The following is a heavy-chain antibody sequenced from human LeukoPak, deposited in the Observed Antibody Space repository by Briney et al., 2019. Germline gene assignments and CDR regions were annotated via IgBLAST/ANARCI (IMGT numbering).Heavy chain of an antibody. J-gene: IGHJ4*02. CDR3: ARDYYDFWSGPDY. V-gene: IGHV3-30*02. CDR2: IRYDGSTK. D-gene: IGHD3-3*01. Sequence: GGSLRLSCAASGFTFSSYGMHWVRQPPGKGLEWLAFIRYDGSTKFYADSVKGRFTISRDNSKNTLYLQMNSLRAEDTAVYYCARDYYDFWSGPDYWGQGTLVTVSS. CDR1: GFTFSSYG.